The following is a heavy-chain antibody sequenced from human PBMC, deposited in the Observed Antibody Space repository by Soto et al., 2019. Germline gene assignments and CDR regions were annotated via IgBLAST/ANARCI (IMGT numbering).Heavy chain of an antibody. CDR3: ASVGGLAARTFDY. Sequence: SETLCLTCTVSGGAIIDFYWIFIRHPPCKGLEWIVYIYYSESTNYNPSLKSRVTISVDTSKNQYSLNLRSMSPADTAVYYCASVGGLAARTFDYWGPGTLVTVSS. CDR1: GGAIIDFY. D-gene: IGHD6-6*01. J-gene: IGHJ4*02. V-gene: IGHV4-59*01. CDR2: IYYSEST.